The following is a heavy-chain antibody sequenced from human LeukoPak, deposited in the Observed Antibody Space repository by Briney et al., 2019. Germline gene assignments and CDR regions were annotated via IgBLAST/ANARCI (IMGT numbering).Heavy chain of an antibody. CDR3: ASPYYYDNSGYYGVDI. D-gene: IGHD3-22*01. CDR1: GFTFSSYA. V-gene: IGHV3-30-3*01. J-gene: IGHJ3*02. Sequence: GGSLRLSCAASGFTFSSYAMHWVRQAPGKGLEWVAVISYDRSNKYYADSVKGRFTISRDNSKNTLYLQMNSLRAEDTAVYYCASPYYYDNSGYYGVDIWGQGTMVTVSS. CDR2: ISYDRSNK.